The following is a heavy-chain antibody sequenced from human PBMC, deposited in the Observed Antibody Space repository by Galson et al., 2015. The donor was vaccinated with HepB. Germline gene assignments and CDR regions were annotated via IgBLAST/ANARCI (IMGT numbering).Heavy chain of an antibody. Sequence: PALVKPTQTLTLTCTFSGFSLSTSGVGVGWIRQPPGKALEWLALIYWNDDKRYSPSLKSRLTITKDTSKNQVVLTITNMDPVDTATYYCAHRRGGSYYSYWGQGTLVTVSS. J-gene: IGHJ4*02. CDR1: GFSLSTSGVG. D-gene: IGHD1-26*01. CDR2: IYWNDDK. CDR3: AHRRGGSYYSY. V-gene: IGHV2-5*01.